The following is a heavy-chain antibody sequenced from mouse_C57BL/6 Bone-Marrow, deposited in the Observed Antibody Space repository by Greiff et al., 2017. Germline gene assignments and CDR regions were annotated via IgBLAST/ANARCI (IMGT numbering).Heavy chain of an antibody. J-gene: IGHJ1*03. Sequence: EVQLQQSGPELVKPGASVKIPCKASGYTFTDYNMDWVKQSHGKSLEWIGAINPNNGGTIYNQKFKGKATLTVDKSSSTAYMDLRSLTCEDTAVYYCARRDYYGSCYISPYWYFDVWGTGTTVTVSS. CDR2: INPNNGGT. V-gene: IGHV1-18*01. D-gene: IGHD1-1*01. CDR3: ARRDYYGSCYISPYWYFDV. CDR1: GYTFTDYN.